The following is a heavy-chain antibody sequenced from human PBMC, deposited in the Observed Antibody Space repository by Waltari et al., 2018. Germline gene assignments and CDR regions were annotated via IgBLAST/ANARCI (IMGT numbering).Heavy chain of an antibody. CDR3: ARSGRAGPPLPLRYFDWLNAGGLNTQPDYYYYYMDV. D-gene: IGHD3-9*01. Sequence: QVQLQESGPGLVKPSQTLSHTCTVSGGSISSGDYYWSWIRQPPGKGLEWIGYIYYSGSTYYNPSLKSRVTISVDTSKNQFSLKLSSVTAADTAVYYCARSGRAGPPLPLRYFDWLNAGGLNTQPDYYYYYMDVWGKGTTVTVSS. J-gene: IGHJ6*03. V-gene: IGHV4-30-4*08. CDR1: GGSISSGDYY. CDR2: IYYSGST.